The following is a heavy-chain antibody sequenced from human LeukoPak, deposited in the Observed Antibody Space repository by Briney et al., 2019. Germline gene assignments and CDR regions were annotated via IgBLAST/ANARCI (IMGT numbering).Heavy chain of an antibody. J-gene: IGHJ3*02. CDR3: ARDYFAGGWMVDAFDI. V-gene: IGHV1-69*05. D-gene: IGHD6-19*01. CDR2: TIPIFGTA. CDR1: GGTFSSYA. Sequence: SVKVSCKASGGTFSSYAISWVRQAPGQGLEWMGRTIPIFGTANYAQKFQGRVTITTDESTSTAYMELSSLRSEDTAVYYCARDYFAGGWMVDAFDIWGQGTMVTVSS.